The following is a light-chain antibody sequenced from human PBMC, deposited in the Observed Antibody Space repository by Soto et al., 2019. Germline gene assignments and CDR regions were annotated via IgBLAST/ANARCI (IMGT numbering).Light chain of an antibody. CDR2: DAS. CDR1: QGVTDNY. CDR3: QQYTMAPLT. Sequence: EIVLTQSPSTLSCSLGERATLSCRASQGVTDNYLAWYQQKPGQAPRLVISDASSRTSGIPDRFSASGSGTDFTLTISRLQPEDFAMYYCQQYTMAPLTFGQGTNVDIK. V-gene: IGKV3-20*01. J-gene: IGKJ1*01.